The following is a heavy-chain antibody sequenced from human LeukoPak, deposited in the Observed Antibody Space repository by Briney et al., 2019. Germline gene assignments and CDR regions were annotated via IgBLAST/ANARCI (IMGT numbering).Heavy chain of an antibody. CDR1: VGSFSGYY. V-gene: IGHV4-34*01. J-gene: IGHJ4*02. Sequence: SETLSLTCAVYVGSFSGYYWTWIRQPPGKGLEWIGEINHSGSTNYNPSLKSRVTISVDTSKNQFSLKLSSVTAADTAVYFCARAEGYYDSSGYRGGPASVSYWGQGTLVTVSS. CDR3: ARAEGYYDSSGYRGGPASVSY. D-gene: IGHD3-22*01. CDR2: INHSGST.